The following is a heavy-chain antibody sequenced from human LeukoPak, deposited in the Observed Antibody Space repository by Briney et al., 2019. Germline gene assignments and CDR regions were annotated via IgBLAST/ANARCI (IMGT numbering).Heavy chain of an antibody. CDR1: GYTFTGYY. D-gene: IGHD6-19*01. V-gene: IGHV1-2*04. CDR2: INPNSGGT. CDR3: VRSAVAGTLGYFDY. Sequence: ASVKVSCKASGYTFTGYYMHWVRQAPGQGLEWMGWINPNSGGTNYAQKFQGWVTVTRDTSISTAHMELSRLRSDDTAVYYCVRSAVAGTLGYFDYWGQGTLVTVSS. J-gene: IGHJ4*02.